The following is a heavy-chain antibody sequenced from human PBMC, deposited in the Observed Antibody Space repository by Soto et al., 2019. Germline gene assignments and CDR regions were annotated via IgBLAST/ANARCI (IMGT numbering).Heavy chain of an antibody. CDR1: GGSFSGYY. Sequence: QVQLQQWGAGLLKPSETLSLTCAVYGGSFSGYYWSWIRQPPGKGLEWIGEINHSGSTNYNPSLTSRVTISVDTSKNKFSLKLSSVPAADTAVYYCASRSPRHWFDPWGQGTLVTVSS. CDR3: ASRSPRHWFDP. V-gene: IGHV4-34*01. CDR2: INHSGST. J-gene: IGHJ5*02.